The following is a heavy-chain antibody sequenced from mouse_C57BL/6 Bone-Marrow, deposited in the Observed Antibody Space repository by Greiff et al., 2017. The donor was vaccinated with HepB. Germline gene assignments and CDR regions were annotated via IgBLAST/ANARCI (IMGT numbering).Heavy chain of an antibody. Sequence: EVHLVESGGGLVKPGGSLKLSCAASGFTFSSYAMSWVRQTPEKRLEWVATISDGGSYTYYPDNVKGRFTISRDNAKNNLYLQMSHLKSEDTAMYYCARGDYYGSSPAWFAYWGQGTLVTVSA. V-gene: IGHV5-4*01. CDR3: ARGDYYGSSPAWFAY. CDR1: GFTFSSYA. CDR2: ISDGGSYT. D-gene: IGHD1-1*01. J-gene: IGHJ3*01.